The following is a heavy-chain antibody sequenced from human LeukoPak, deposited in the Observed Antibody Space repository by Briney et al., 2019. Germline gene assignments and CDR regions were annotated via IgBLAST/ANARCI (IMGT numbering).Heavy chain of an antibody. CDR1: GFTFSSYW. Sequence: GGSLRLSCAASGFTFSSYWMSWVRQAPGKGLEWVANIKQDGSEKYYVDSVKGRFTISRDNAKNSLYLQMNSLRVEDTAVYYCAKYDFWSGYAFDYWGQGTLVTVSS. CDR2: IKQDGSEK. J-gene: IGHJ4*02. V-gene: IGHV3-7*01. CDR3: AKYDFWSGYAFDY. D-gene: IGHD3-3*01.